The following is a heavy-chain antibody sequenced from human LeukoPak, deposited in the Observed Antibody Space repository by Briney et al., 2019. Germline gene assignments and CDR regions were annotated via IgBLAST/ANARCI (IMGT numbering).Heavy chain of an antibody. V-gene: IGHV3-30-3*01. CDR2: ISSDESNK. Sequence: GGSLRLSCAASGFTFSRYAMNWVRQAPGKGLEWVAVISSDESNKYYADSVKGRFTISRDNSKNTLYLQMNSLRAEDTAVYYCAITSMAVTGTLDYWGQGALVTVSS. J-gene: IGHJ4*02. CDR1: GFTFSRYA. CDR3: AITSMAVTGTLDY. D-gene: IGHD6-19*01.